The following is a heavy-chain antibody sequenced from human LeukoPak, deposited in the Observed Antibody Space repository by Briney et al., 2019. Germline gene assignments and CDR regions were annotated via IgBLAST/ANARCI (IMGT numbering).Heavy chain of an antibody. CDR1: GFTFSTYG. V-gene: IGHV3-30*02. D-gene: IGHD4-17*01. Sequence: GGSLRLSCAASGFTFSTYGIHWVRQAPGKGLEWVAFIRYDGTNKWYADSVKGRFTISRDNSKNMLYLRMNSLRAEDTAVYHCAKDRDYGDYPSAYYYYMDVWGKGTTVTVSS. CDR2: IRYDGTNK. CDR3: AKDRDYGDYPSAYYYYMDV. J-gene: IGHJ6*03.